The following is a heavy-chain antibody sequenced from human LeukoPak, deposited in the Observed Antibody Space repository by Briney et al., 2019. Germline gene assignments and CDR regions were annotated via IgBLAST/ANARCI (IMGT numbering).Heavy chain of an antibody. CDR3: ARDRSYCSGGSCYPPHYGMDV. Sequence: GGSLRLSCAASGFTFSSYSMNWVRQAPGKGLEWVSSISSSSSYIYYADSVKGRFTISRDNAKNSLYLQMNSLRAEGTAVYYCARDRSYCSGGSCYPPHYGMDVWGKGTTVTVSS. J-gene: IGHJ6*04. V-gene: IGHV3-21*01. CDR2: ISSSSSYI. CDR1: GFTFSSYS. D-gene: IGHD2-15*01.